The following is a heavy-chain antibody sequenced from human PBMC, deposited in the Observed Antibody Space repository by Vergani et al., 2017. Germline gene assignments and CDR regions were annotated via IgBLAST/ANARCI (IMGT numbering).Heavy chain of an antibody. Sequence: QLQLQESGPRLVKPSETLSLTCSLSGMSLSNNNYYWGWVRQPPGKGLEWIGIIYDSRNNNYSPSLKSRVSISVDTSKNQFSLNLTSVTAADTAVYYCARHLRQLARNDVFYIWGHGTLVTVSS. V-gene: IGHV4-39*01. D-gene: IGHD6-6*01. CDR2: IYDSRNN. CDR1: GMSLSNNNYY. CDR3: ARHLRQLARNDVFYI. J-gene: IGHJ3*02.